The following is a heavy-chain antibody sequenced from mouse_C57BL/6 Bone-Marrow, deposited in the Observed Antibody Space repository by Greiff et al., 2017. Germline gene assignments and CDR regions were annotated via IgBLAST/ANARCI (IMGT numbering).Heavy chain of an antibody. V-gene: IGHV1-54*01. CDR3: ARKEREDYYGSGVAY. CDR2: INPGSGGT. CDR1: GYAFTNYL. J-gene: IGHJ3*01. D-gene: IGHD1-1*01. Sequence: VQLQQSGAELVRPGTSVKVSCKASGYAFTNYLIEWIKQRPGQGLEWIGVINPGSGGTNYNENFKGKATLTADKSSSTAYMQLSSLTSEDSAVYFCARKEREDYYGSGVAYWGQGTLVTVSA.